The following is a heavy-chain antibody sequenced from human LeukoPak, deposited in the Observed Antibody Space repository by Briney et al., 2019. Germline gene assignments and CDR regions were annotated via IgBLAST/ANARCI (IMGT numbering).Heavy chain of an antibody. CDR1: GFTFSSYA. V-gene: IGHV3-30-3*01. CDR2: ISYDGSNK. J-gene: IGHJ4*02. Sequence: GGSLRLSCAASGFTFSSYAMHWVRQAPGKGLEWVAVISYDGSNKYHADSVKGRFTISRDNSKNTLYLQMNSLRAEDTAVYYCASYLDTAEDDYWGQGTLVTVSS. CDR3: ASYLDTAEDDY. D-gene: IGHD5-18*01.